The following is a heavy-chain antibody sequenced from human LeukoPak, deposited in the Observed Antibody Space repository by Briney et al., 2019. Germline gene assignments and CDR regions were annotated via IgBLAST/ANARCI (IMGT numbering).Heavy chain of an antibody. J-gene: IGHJ1*01. CDR3: AKEGGITMIVLGTEYFQH. CDR1: GFTFSSYA. CDR2: ISGSGGGT. V-gene: IGHV3-23*01. Sequence: GGSLRLSCAASGFTFSSYAMSWVRQAPGKGLEWVSAISGSGGGTYYADSVKGRFTISRDNSKNTLYLQMNSLRAEDTAVYYCAKEGGITMIVLGTEYFQHWGQGTLVTVSS. D-gene: IGHD3-22*01.